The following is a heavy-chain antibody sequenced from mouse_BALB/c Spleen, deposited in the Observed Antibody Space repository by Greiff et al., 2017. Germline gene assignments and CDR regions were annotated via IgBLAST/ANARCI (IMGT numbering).Heavy chain of an antibody. CDR1: GFTFSSYA. CDR2: ISSGGST. D-gene: IGHD2-10*02. Sequence: EVHLVESGGGLVKPGGSLKLSCAASGFTFSSYAMSWVRQTPEKRLEWVASISSGGSTYYPDSVKGRFTISRDNARNILYLQMSSLRSEDTAMYYCARGAEYGNYYWYFDVWGAGTTVTVSS. CDR3: ARGAEYGNYYWYFDV. J-gene: IGHJ1*01. V-gene: IGHV5-6-5*01.